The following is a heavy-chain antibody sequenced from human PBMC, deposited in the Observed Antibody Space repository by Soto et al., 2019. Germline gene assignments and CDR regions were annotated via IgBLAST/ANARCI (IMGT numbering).Heavy chain of an antibody. D-gene: IGHD3-10*01. CDR3: ASDYGSGSYYDVDY. V-gene: IGHV1-69*02. Sequence: QVQLVQSGAEVKKPGSSVKVSCKASGGTFSSYTISWVRQAPGQGLEWMGRIIPILGIANYAQKFQGRVTITADKSTSTAYMELSSLRSEDTAVYYWASDYGSGSYYDVDYWGQGTLVTVSS. J-gene: IGHJ4*02. CDR1: GGTFSSYT. CDR2: IIPILGIA.